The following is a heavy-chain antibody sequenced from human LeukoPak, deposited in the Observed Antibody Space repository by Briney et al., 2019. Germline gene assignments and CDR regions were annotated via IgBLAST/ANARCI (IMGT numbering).Heavy chain of an antibody. Sequence: GGSLRLSCAASGFTFSDYYMSWICQAPGKGLEWVSYISSSSSYTNYADSVKGRFTISRDNSKNTLYLQMNSLRAEDTAVYYCAKAGYDSSGYYTTFSLDLWGRGTLVTVSS. V-gene: IGHV3-11*06. CDR3: AKAGYDSSGYYTTFSLDL. J-gene: IGHJ2*01. CDR1: GFTFSDYY. D-gene: IGHD3-22*01. CDR2: ISSSSSYT.